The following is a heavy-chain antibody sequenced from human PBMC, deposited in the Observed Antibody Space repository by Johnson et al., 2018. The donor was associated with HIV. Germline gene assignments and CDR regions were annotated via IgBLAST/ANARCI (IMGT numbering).Heavy chain of an antibody. Sequence: VQLVESGGGVVQPGRSLRLSCAASGFTVSSNYMSWVRQAPGKGLEWVSVIYSGGSTYYADSVKGRFTLSRDNSKNTLYLQMNSLRAEDTAVYYCARSGWYLSYAFDIWGQGTMVTVSS. V-gene: IGHV3-66*01. D-gene: IGHD6-19*01. CDR2: IYSGGST. CDR3: ARSGWYLSYAFDI. CDR1: GFTVSSNY. J-gene: IGHJ3*02.